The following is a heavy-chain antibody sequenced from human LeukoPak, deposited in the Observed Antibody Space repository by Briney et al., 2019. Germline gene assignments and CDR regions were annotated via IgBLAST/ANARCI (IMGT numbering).Heavy chain of an antibody. D-gene: IGHD1-26*01. CDR2: IYYSGST. J-gene: IGHJ4*02. CDR1: GGSISSYY. V-gene: IGHV4-59*08. Sequence: PSETLSLTCTVSGGSISSYYWSWIRQPPGKGLEWIGYIYYSGSTNYNPSLKSRVTISVDTSKNQFSLKLSSVPAADTAVYYCASHNKISGSYFYFDYWGQGTLVTVSS. CDR3: ASHNKISGSYFYFDY.